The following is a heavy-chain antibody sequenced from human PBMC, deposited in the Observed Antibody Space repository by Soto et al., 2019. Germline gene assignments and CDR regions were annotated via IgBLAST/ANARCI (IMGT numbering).Heavy chain of an antibody. CDR1: GGSISSYY. D-gene: IGHD3-10*01. V-gene: IGHV4-4*07. J-gene: IGHJ4*02. CDR2: IYTSGST. Sequence: SETLSLTCTVSGGSISSYYWSWIRQPAGKGLEWIGRIYTSGSTNYNPSLKSRVTMSVDTSKNQFSLKLSSVTAVDTAVYYCARDLGGSGSYYNYFDYWGQGTLVTVSS. CDR3: ARDLGGSGSYYNYFDY.